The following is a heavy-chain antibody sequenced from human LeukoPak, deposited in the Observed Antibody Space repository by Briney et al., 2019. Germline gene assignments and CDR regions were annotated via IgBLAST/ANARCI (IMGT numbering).Heavy chain of an antibody. V-gene: IGHV3-30*02. Sequence: GGSLRLSCAASGFTFSSYGVHWVRQAPGKGLEWVAFIRYDGSNKYYADSVKGRFTISRDNSKNTLYLQMNSLRAEDTAVYYCAKLGVPSKSQYYGMDVWGQGTTVTVSS. J-gene: IGHJ6*02. CDR2: IRYDGSNK. CDR1: GFTFSSYG. D-gene: IGHD3-3*01. CDR3: AKLGVPSKSQYYGMDV.